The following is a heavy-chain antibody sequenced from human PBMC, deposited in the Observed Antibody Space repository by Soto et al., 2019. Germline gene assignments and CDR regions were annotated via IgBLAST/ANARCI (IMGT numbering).Heavy chain of an antibody. D-gene: IGHD5-12*01. Sequence: QVQLQESGPGLVKPSQTLSLTCTVSGGSISRGGYYWSWIHQHPGKGLEWIGYIYYSGDTYYNPSLKSRVTISVDTSENQFPLRLSSVTAADTAVYYCARKDSGYAEYTDVWGKGTTVTVSS. V-gene: IGHV4-31*03. CDR3: ARKDSGYAEYTDV. J-gene: IGHJ6*03. CDR2: IYYSGDT. CDR1: GGSISRGGYY.